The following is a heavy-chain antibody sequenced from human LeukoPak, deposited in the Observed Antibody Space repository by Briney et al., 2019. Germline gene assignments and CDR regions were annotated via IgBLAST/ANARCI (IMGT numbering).Heavy chain of an antibody. CDR3: AKDLIRGRGGYSGYDDY. CDR2: ISGSGGST. V-gene: IGHV3-23*01. CDR1: GFTFSSYA. Sequence: GGSLRLSCAASGFTFSSYAMSWVRQAPGKGLEWVSAISGSGGSTYYADSVKGRFTISRDNSKNTLYLQMNSLRAEDTAVYYCAKDLIRGRGGYSGYDDYWGQGTLVTVSS. D-gene: IGHD5-12*01. J-gene: IGHJ4*02.